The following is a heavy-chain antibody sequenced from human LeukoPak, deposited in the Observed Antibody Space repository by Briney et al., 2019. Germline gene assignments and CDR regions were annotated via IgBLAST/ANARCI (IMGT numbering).Heavy chain of an antibody. V-gene: IGHV4-61*02. Sequence: PSETLSLTCTVSGASIGSRGYYWSWIRQPAGKGLEWIGRINVSGSTKYNPSLKSRVSISVDMSKNQFSLKLSSVTAADTAMYYCAREDWNDYFDAFDIWGQGSMVTVSS. D-gene: IGHD1-1*01. CDR1: GASIGSRGYY. CDR2: INVSGST. J-gene: IGHJ3*02. CDR3: AREDWNDYFDAFDI.